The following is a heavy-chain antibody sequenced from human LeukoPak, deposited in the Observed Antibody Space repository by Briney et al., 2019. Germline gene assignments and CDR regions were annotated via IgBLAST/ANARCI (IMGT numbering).Heavy chain of an antibody. CDR3: AREATMIVPWFAFDI. CDR2: INWNGGST. Sequence: PGGSLRLSCAASGFTFDDYGMSWVRQAPGKGLEWVSGINWNGGSTGYADSVKGRFTISRDNAKNSLYLQMNSLRAEDTAVYYCAREATMIVPWFAFDIWGQGTMVTVSS. J-gene: IGHJ3*02. CDR1: GFTFDDYG. V-gene: IGHV3-20*04. D-gene: IGHD3-22*01.